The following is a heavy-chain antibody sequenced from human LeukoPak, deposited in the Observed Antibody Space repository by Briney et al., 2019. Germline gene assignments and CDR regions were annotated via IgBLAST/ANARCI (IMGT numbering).Heavy chain of an antibody. CDR3: AARSAAAPAG. Sequence: SETLSLTCTVSGGSISSSSYYWGWIRQPPGKGLEWIGSIYYSGSTYYNPSLKSRVTISVDTSKNQFSLKLSSVTAADTAVYYCAARSAAAPAGWGQGTLVTVSS. D-gene: IGHD6-13*01. CDR1: GGSISSSSYY. J-gene: IGHJ4*02. V-gene: IGHV4-39*07. CDR2: IYYSGST.